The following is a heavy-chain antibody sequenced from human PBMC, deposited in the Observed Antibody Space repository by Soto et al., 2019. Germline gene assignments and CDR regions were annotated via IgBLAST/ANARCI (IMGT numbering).Heavy chain of an antibody. D-gene: IGHD3-10*01. CDR3: ASLVVSWFGELKLGKHDY. CDR1: GFTVSSNY. Sequence: GESLKISCAASGFTVSSNYMSWVRQAPGKGLEWVSVIYSGGSTYYADSVKGRFTISRDNSKNTLYLQMNSLRAEDTAVYYCASLVVSWFGELKLGKHDYWGQGTLVTVSS. J-gene: IGHJ4*02. CDR2: IYSGGST. V-gene: IGHV3-66*01.